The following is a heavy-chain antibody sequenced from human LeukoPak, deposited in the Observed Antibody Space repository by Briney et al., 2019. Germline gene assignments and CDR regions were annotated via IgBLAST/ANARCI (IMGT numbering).Heavy chain of an antibody. CDR1: GFTFRNYW. CDR2: INPDGATT. D-gene: IGHD1-1*01. Sequence: PGGSLRLSCAASGFTFRNYWMHWVRHAPGKGLVWVSRINPDGATTDYPGSVKGRFTISRDNAKNMVYLQMDSLRAEDTAVYYCVRLLDVDYWGQGTLVTVSS. J-gene: IGHJ4*02. V-gene: IGHV3-74*01. CDR3: VRLLDVDY.